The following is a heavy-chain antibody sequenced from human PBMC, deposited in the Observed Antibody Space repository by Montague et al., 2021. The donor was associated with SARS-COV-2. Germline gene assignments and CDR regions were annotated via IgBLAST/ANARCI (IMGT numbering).Heavy chain of an antibody. J-gene: IGHJ4*02. CDR1: GFTSSEYH. Sequence: SLRLSCAASGFTSSEYHMTWVRQAPGKGLQWVSYISRDSAEVYYAESVKGRFSISRDNDRSALYPQLNNLRNEDTATYYCARDSGITGADDYWGQGTLVVVSS. D-gene: IGHD1-14*01. V-gene: IGHV3-48*02. CDR3: ARDSGITGADDY. CDR2: ISRDSAEV.